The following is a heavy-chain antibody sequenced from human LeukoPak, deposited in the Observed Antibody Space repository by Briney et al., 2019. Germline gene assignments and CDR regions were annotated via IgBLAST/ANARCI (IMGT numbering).Heavy chain of an antibody. J-gene: IGHJ4*02. Sequence: PGGSLRLSCAASGFTFSTYAITWVRQGPGKGLEGVSAIRPDGDRTYYANSVRGRFTISRDNSKDTVYLQINGLRVEDTAVYYCAREQSGTRGWYTVDYWGQGTLVTASS. CDR2: IRPDGDRT. CDR1: GFTFSTYA. D-gene: IGHD6-19*01. CDR3: AREQSGTRGWYTVDY. V-gene: IGHV3-23*01.